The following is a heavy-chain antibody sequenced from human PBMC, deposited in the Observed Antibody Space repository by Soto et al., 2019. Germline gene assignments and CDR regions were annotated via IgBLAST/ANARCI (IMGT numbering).Heavy chain of an antibody. CDR1: GFTFSSYG. CDR2: IWYDGSNK. J-gene: IGHJ5*02. Sequence: PGGSLRLSCAASGFTFSSYGMHWVRQAPGKGLEWVAVIWYDGSNKYYADSVKGRFTISRDNSKNTLYLQMNSLRAEDTAVYYCARDQAGWTNWFDPWGQGTLVTVSS. CDR3: ARDQAGWTNWFDP. V-gene: IGHV3-33*01. D-gene: IGHD6-19*01.